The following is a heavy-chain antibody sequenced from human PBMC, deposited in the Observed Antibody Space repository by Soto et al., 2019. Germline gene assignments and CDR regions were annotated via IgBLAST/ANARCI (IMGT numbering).Heavy chain of an antibody. Sequence: PGGSLRLSCAAPGFTFSTYSMHWVRQPPGKGLEWLAAIWYDGTQKYYADSVKGRFIISRDNSKKTLYLEMNSLRAEDTAVYYCARAGGTTVTGLWHFDSWGQGTLVTVSS. V-gene: IGHV3-33*08. D-gene: IGHD4-17*01. CDR3: ARAGGTTVTGLWHFDS. J-gene: IGHJ4*02. CDR1: GFTFSTYS. CDR2: IWYDGTQK.